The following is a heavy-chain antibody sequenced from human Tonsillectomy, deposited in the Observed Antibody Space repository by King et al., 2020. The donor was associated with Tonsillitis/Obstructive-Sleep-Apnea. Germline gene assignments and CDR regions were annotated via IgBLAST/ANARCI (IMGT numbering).Heavy chain of an antibody. CDR1: GFTFSSYT. CDR2: ISYDGSNK. V-gene: IGHV3-30*04. J-gene: IGHJ5*02. CDR3: AREGIVLMVYGGWFDP. Sequence: VQLVESGGGVVQPGRSLRLPCAASGFTFSSYTMHGVRQAPGKGLEWVAVISYDGSNKHYADSVKGRFTISRDNSKTTLYLQMNSLRAEDTAVYYCAREGIVLMVYGGWFDPWGQGTLVTVSS. D-gene: IGHD2-8*01.